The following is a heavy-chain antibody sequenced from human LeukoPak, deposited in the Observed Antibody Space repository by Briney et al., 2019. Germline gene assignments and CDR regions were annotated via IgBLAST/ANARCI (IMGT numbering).Heavy chain of an antibody. J-gene: IGHJ5*02. CDR1: GYTFTAYY. CDR2: INPNSGGT. V-gene: IGHV1-2*06. D-gene: IGHD3-3*01. Sequence: ASVKVSCKASGYTFTAYYMHWVRQAPGQGLEWMGRINPNSGGTNYAQKLQGRVTMTTDTSTSTAYMELRSLRSDDTAVYYCARDVSSPYYDFWSGYPWFDLWGQGTLVTVSS. CDR3: ARDVSSPYYDFWSGYPWFDL.